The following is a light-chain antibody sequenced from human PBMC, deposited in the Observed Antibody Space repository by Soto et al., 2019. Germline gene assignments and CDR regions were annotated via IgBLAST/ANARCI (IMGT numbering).Light chain of an antibody. Sequence: QPVLAQPPSVSGAPGERVTISCTGSSSNLAAGYDAHWYQQRPGAAPKLLISANINRPSGVPDRFSGSKSGTSASLAITGLQADDGGDCYGKSYESTLNEGCVFGTRTKVT. CDR1: SSNLAAGYD. CDR2: ANI. V-gene: IGLV1-40*01. J-gene: IGLJ1*01. CDR3: KSYESTLNEGCV.